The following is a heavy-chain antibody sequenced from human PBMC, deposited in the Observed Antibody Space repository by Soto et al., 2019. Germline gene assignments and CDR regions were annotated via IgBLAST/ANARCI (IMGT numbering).Heavy chain of an antibody. V-gene: IGHV4-34*01. J-gene: IGHJ4*02. CDR2: INHSGST. D-gene: IGHD3-3*01. CDR3: ARAVGCYYDFWSGYYTGRYFDY. Sequence: SETLSLTCAVYGGSFSGYYWSWIRQPPGKGLEWIGEINHSGSTNYNPSLKSRVTISVDTSKNQFSLKLSSVTAADTAVYYCARAVGCYYDFWSGYYTGRYFDYWGQGTLVTVSS. CDR1: GGSFSGYY.